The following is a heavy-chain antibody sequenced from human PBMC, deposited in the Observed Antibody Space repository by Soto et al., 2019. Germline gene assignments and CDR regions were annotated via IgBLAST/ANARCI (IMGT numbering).Heavy chain of an antibody. CDR3: ARDIDDSSGYYYVSSAFDI. CDR2: TRNKANSYTT. Sequence: EVQLVESGGGLVQPGGSLRLSWAASGFTFSDHYMDWVRQAPGKGLEWGGRTRNKANSYTTEYAASVKGRFTISRDNSKSTLYLQMNSLRAEDTAVYYCARDIDDSSGYYYVSSAFDIWGQGTMVTVSS. J-gene: IGHJ3*02. V-gene: IGHV3-72*01. D-gene: IGHD3-22*01. CDR1: GFTFSDHY.